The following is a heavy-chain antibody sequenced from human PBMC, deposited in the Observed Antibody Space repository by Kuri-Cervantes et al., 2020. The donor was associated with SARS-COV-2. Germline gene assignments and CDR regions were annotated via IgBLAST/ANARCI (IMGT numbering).Heavy chain of an antibody. D-gene: IGHD3-3*01. CDR1: GFTFSSYS. Sequence: GESLKISCAASGFTFSSYSMNWVRQAPGKGLEWVSYISSSGSTIYYADSVKRRFTISRDNAKNSLYLQMNSLRDEDTAVYCCERSSPRSITIFGVVTPYYGMDVWGQGTTVTVSS. J-gene: IGHJ6*02. CDR3: ERSSPRSITIFGVVTPYYGMDV. CDR2: ISSSGSTI. V-gene: IGHV3-48*02.